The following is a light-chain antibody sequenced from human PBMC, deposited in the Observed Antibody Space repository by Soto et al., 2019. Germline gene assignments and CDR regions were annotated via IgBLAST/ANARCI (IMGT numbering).Light chain of an antibody. J-gene: IGKJ4*01. V-gene: IGKV3D-15*01. CDR3: QQYDDWLRLT. CDR2: GAS. Sequence: EIVLTQSPGTLSLSPGERATLSFSASQSVSSSYLAWYQQKPGQAPRLLIFGASSRATGIPARFSGSGSGTEFNLTISSLQSEDFAVYFCQQYDDWLRLTFGGGTKVDIK. CDR1: QSVSSSY.